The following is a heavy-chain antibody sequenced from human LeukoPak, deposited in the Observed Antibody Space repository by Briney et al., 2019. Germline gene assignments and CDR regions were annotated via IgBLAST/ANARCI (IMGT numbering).Heavy chain of an antibody. CDR3: ARELEDYYDSSGYYYGSTNLPLEY. CDR2: MNPNSGNT. J-gene: IGHJ4*02. D-gene: IGHD3-22*01. V-gene: IGHV1-8*01. Sequence: ASVKVSCKASGYTFTSYDINWVRQATGQGLEWMGWMNPNSGNTGYAQKFQGRVTMTRNTSISTAYMELSSLRSEDTAVYYCARELEDYYDSSGYYYGSTNLPLEYWGQGTLVTVSS. CDR1: GYTFTSYD.